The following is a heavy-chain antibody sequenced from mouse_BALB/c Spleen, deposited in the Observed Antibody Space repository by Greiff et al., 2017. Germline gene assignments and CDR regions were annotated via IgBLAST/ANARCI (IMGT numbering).Heavy chain of an antibody. CDR2: IYPGGGYT. V-gene: IGHV1-63*02. CDR3: AIYDYDYAMDY. Sequence: VQLQESGAELVRPGTSVKISCKASGYTFTNYWLGWVKQRPGHGLEWIGDIYPGGGYTNYNEKFKGKATLTADTSSSTAYMQLSSLTSEDSAVYFCAIYDYDYAMDYWGQGTSVTVSS. D-gene: IGHD2-4*01. CDR1: GYTFTNYW. J-gene: IGHJ4*01.